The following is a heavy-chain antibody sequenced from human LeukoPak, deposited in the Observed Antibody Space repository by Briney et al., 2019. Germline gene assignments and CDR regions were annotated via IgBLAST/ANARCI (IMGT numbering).Heavy chain of an antibody. CDR1: GFTFSNYW. CDR2: ISSDGSST. J-gene: IGHJ3*01. CDR3: ARDGIPSGT. D-gene: IGHD6-25*01. Sequence: GGSLRLSCAASGFTFSNYWMHWVRHAPGKGLVWVSRISSDGSSTSYADSVKGRFTISRDNSRSTVDLQMNSLRVEDTGIYYCARDGIPSGTWGQGTMVIVSS. V-gene: IGHV3-74*01.